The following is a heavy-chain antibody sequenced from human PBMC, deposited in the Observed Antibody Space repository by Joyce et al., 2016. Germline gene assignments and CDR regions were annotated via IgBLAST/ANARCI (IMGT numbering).Heavy chain of an antibody. CDR1: GSTFSTSS. CDR2: MIDTSYYR. Sequence: HLVESGGGVVKPGGSLRLSCEASGSTFSTSSMSWFRQAPGKGREWGAAMIDTSYYRFHAETVSCRFTVSRDNAKNTLYLQINSLRAEDSAVFYCARGGISYYYAMDVWGQGTTVTVSS. D-gene: IGHD3-16*01. CDR3: ARGGISYYYAMDV. J-gene: IGHJ6*02. V-gene: IGHV3-21*01.